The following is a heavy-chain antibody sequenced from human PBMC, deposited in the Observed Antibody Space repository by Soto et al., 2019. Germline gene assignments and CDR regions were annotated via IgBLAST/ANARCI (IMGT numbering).Heavy chain of an antibody. CDR1: GFTFSNYG. V-gene: IGHV3-48*02. Sequence: GGSLRLSCAASGFTFSNYGINWVRQAPGKGLEWISYISSSSGTIYSADSVKGRFTISRDNAKNSLYLQMNSLRDEDTALYCCAREYTGNSHDGFDIWGQGTMVTVSS. J-gene: IGHJ3*02. CDR2: ISSSSGTI. D-gene: IGHD1-7*01. CDR3: AREYTGNSHDGFDI.